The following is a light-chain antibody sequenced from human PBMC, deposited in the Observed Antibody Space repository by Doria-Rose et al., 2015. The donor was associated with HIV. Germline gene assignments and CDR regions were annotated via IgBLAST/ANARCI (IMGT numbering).Light chain of an antibody. CDR1: SSNIGAGFD. CDR3: QSYDSRLSVYV. CDR2: GNT. V-gene: IGLV1-40*01. J-gene: IGLJ1*01. Sequence: LTQSPSVSGAPGQRVAISSTGSSSNIGAGFDVNWYQQFPGTAPKLLIHGNTNRPSGVPDRFSGSKSGTSASLAISGLRAEDEADYYCQSYDSRLSVYVFGTGTKVTVL.